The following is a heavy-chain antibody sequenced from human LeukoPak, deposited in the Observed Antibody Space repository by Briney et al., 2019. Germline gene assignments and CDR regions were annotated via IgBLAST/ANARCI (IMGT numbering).Heavy chain of an antibody. CDR3: AKDTQYSGYYDC. J-gene: IGHJ4*02. CDR1: GFTFSCYP. V-gene: IGHV3-23*01. CDR2: ISDSGGIT. Sequence: GGSLRLSCAASGFTFSCYPMTWVRQAPGKGPEWVSFISDSGGITYYADSVKGRFTISRDNSKNTLYLQMNSLRAEDTAVYYCAKDTQYSGYYDCWGQGTLVAASS. D-gene: IGHD6-6*01.